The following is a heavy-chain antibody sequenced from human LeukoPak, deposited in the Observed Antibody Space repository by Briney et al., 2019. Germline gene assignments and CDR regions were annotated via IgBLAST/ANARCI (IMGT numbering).Heavy chain of an antibody. CDR1: GFTFSSYG. J-gene: IGHJ6*03. CDR2: IRYDGSNK. V-gene: IGHV3-30*02. Sequence: GGSLRLSCAASGFTFSSYGMHWVRQAPGKGLEWVAFIRYDGSNKYYADSVKGRFTISRDNSKNTLYLQMNSLRAEDTAVYYCARDGRYYYGSGRPTLYYYYYMDVWGKGTTVTVSS. CDR3: ARDGRYYYGSGRPTLYYYYYMDV. D-gene: IGHD3-10*01.